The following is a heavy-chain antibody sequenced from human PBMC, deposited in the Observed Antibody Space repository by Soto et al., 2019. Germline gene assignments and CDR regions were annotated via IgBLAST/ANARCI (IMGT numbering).Heavy chain of an antibody. CDR1: GFTFSSYG. CDR2: ISYDGSNK. V-gene: IGHV3-30*18. D-gene: IGHD6-19*01. J-gene: IGHJ6*02. Sequence: GGSLRLSCAASGFTFSSYGMHWVRQAPGKGLEWVAVISYDGSNKYYADSVRGRFTISRDNSKNTLYLQMNSLRAEDTAVYYCAKVYGYSSGWYVFDYGMDVWGQGTTVTVSS. CDR3: AKVYGYSSGWYVFDYGMDV.